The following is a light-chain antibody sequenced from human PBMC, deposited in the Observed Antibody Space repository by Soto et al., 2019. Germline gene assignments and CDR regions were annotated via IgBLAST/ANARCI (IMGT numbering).Light chain of an antibody. Sequence: EIVLTQSPATLSLSPGERATLSCRASQSVSSYLAWYQQKPGQAPRLLLYDTSTRATGIPARFSGSGSGTDVTLTISSLGPEDFAVYYCQHRCNWPPRTFGGGTKVEIK. CDR1: QSVSSY. CDR2: DTS. V-gene: IGKV3-11*01. CDR3: QHRCNWPPRT. J-gene: IGKJ4*01.